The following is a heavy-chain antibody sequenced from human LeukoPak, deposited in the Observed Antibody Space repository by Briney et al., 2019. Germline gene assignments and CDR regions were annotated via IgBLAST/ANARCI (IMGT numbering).Heavy chain of an antibody. CDR2: ISSTTSYT. V-gene: IGHV3-21*01. D-gene: IGHD7-27*01. CDR1: GFTFSSYS. J-gene: IGHJ4*02. Sequence: GGSLRLSCAASGFTFSSYSMNWVRQVPGKGLEWVSSISSTTSYTYYADSVKGRFTISRDNAKNSLYLQMNSLRAEDTAVYYCARDRNLNWGTSFAYWGQGTLVTVSS. CDR3: ARDRNLNWGTSFAY.